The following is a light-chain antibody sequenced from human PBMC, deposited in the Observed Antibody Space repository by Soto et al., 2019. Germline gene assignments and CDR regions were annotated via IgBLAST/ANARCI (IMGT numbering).Light chain of an antibody. CDR1: SSDVGAYNY. V-gene: IGLV2-14*01. CDR2: EVS. J-gene: IGLJ1*01. Sequence: QSVLTQPASVSGSPGQSVAISSTGTSSDVGAYNYVSCYQQHPGKAPKLLLSEVSHRRSGVSARLFGSKSGNTASLTISGVQAEDEADYYYSSITTSFTYVFGNGTKVTVL. CDR3: SSITTSFTYV.